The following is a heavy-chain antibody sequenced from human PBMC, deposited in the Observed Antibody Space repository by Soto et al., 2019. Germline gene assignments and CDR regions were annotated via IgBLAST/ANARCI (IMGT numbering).Heavy chain of an antibody. J-gene: IGHJ4*02. D-gene: IGHD6-19*01. CDR1: GFKFSIYS. Sequence: EVQLVESGGALVQPGGSLRRSCVASGFKFSIYSMNWVRQAPGKGLEWSAYITSDTKTIKYVDSVKGRFTISRDNAKNSVYLQMNSMSDEDTAVYYCARSVEGHFDYWDQGTVVTVSS. CDR3: ARSVEGHFDY. CDR2: ITSDTKTI. V-gene: IGHV3-48*02.